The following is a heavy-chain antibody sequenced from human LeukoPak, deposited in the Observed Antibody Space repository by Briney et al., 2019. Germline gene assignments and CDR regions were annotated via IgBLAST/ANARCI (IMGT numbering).Heavy chain of an antibody. CDR3: ARDRVQIAAAGSPNDY. J-gene: IGHJ4*02. CDR1: GYTFTGYY. CDR2: INPNSGGT. Sequence: ASVKVSCKASGYTFTGYYMHWVRQAPGQGLEWMGWINPNSGGTNYAQKFQGRVTMTRDTSISTAYMELSRLRSDDTAVYYCARDRVQIAAAGSPNDYWGQGTLVTVSS. V-gene: IGHV1-2*02. D-gene: IGHD6-13*01.